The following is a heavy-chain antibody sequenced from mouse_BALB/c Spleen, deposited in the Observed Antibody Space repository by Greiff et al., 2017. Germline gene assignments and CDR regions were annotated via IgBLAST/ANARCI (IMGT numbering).Heavy chain of an antibody. D-gene: IGHD2-4*01. CDR3: ARLDDYERGVLDY. CDR2: ISSGGSYT. CDR1: GFTFSSYG. Sequence: EVQGVESGGDLVKPGGSLKLSCAASGFTFSSYGMSWVRQTPDKRLEWVATISSGGSYTYYPDSVKGRFTISRDNAKNTLYLQMSSLKSEDTAMYYCARLDDYERGVLDYWGQGTTLTVSS. J-gene: IGHJ2*01. V-gene: IGHV5-6*01.